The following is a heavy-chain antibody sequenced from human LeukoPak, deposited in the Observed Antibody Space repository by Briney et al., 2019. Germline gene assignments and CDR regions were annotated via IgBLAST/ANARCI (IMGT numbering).Heavy chain of an antibody. D-gene: IGHD6-19*01. CDR1: GGTFSSYA. CDR2: INPSGGST. V-gene: IGHV1-46*01. J-gene: IGHJ6*04. Sequence: ASVKVSCKASGGTFSSYAISWVRQAPGQGLEWMGIINPSGGSTSYAQKFQGRVTMTRDTSTSTVYMELSSLRSEDTAVYYCARDRGSGWEVYGMDVWGKGTTVTVSS. CDR3: ARDRGSGWEVYGMDV.